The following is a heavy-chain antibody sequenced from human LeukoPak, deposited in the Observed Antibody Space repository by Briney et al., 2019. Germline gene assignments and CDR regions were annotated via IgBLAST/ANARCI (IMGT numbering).Heavy chain of an antibody. CDR3: ARGSYYYGSGSYLEDAFDI. Sequence: SETLSLTCTVSGGSISSGGYYWSWIRQHPGKGLEWIGYIYYSGSTYYNPSLKSRVTISVDTSKNQFSLKLSSVTAADTAVYYCARGSYYYGSGSYLEDAFDIWGQGTMATVSS. J-gene: IGHJ3*02. CDR2: IYYSGST. D-gene: IGHD3-10*01. CDR1: GGSISSGGYY. V-gene: IGHV4-31*03.